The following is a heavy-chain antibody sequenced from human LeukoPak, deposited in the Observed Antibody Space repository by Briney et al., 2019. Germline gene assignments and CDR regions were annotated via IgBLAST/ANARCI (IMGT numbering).Heavy chain of an antibody. V-gene: IGHV4-59*08. CDR3: ARLPNYYGSE. CDR1: GGSITSYS. D-gene: IGHD3-10*01. CDR2: FYYSGST. Sequence: PSETLSLTCTVSGGSITSYSWSWIRQPPGKGLEWIGYFYYSGSTNYNPSLRSRVTISVDTSKNQFSLKLSSVTAADTAVYYCARLPNYYGSEWGQGTLVTVSS. J-gene: IGHJ4*02.